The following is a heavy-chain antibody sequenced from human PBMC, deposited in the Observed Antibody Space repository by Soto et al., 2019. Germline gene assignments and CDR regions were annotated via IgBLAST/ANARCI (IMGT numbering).Heavy chain of an antibody. Sequence: GGSLRLSCAASGFTFSSYAMSWVRQAPGKGLEWVSAISGSGGTIYYADSVKGRFTISRDNAKNSLYLQMNSLRAEDTAVYYCARDFAGSSLDYWGQGTLVTV. V-gene: IGHV3-23*01. CDR3: ARDFAGSSLDY. J-gene: IGHJ4*02. CDR2: ISGSGGTI. CDR1: GFTFSSYA. D-gene: IGHD6-13*01.